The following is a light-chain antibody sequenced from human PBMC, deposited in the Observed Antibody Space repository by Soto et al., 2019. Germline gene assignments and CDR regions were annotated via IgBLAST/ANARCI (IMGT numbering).Light chain of an antibody. CDR1: QDIRDY. V-gene: IGKV1-27*01. J-gene: IGKJ3*01. Sequence: GDRVTITCRASQDIRDYLVWYQQRPGKVPSLLIYAASTLQSGVPSRFSGSGFGTDFTLTISSLQSEDVATYYCQKYGYAPYTFGPGTKVDLK. CDR2: AAS. CDR3: QKYGYAPYT.